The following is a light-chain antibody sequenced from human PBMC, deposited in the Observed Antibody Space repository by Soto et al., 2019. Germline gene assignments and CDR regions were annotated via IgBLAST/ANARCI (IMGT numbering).Light chain of an antibody. V-gene: IGLV1-47*01. CDR3: AAWDDSLSGTL. Sequence: QSVLTQPPSASGTPGQRVTISCSGSSSNIGSNYVYWYQQLPGTAPKLLIYRNNQRPSGVPDRFSGSKSGTSASLAISGLRSEDEADYYCAAWDDSLSGTLFGGETKLTVL. J-gene: IGLJ2*01. CDR2: RNN. CDR1: SSNIGSNY.